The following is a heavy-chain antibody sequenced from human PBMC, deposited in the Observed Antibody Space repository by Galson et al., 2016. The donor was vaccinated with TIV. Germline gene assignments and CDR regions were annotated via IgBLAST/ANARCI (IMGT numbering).Heavy chain of an antibody. CDR3: AKVPSSGFSYYYGIDV. D-gene: IGHD3-22*01. V-gene: IGHV3-23*01. J-gene: IGHJ6*02. CDR2: ISGGGGSS. CDR1: GFTFSSYA. Sequence: SLRLSCAASGFTFSSYALTWVRQAPGKGLEWVSAISGGGGSSYYGDSVKGRFTISRDNSEKMLYLQMNSLRAEDTAVDYCAKVPSSGFSYYYGIDVWGHGTTVTVS.